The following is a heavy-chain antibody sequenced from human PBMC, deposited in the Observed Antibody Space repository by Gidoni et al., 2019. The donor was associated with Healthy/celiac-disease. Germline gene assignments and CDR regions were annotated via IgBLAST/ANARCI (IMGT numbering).Heavy chain of an antibody. CDR1: GGSFSGYY. J-gene: IGHJ6*02. Sequence: QVQLQQWGAGLLTPSETLSLTCAVYGGSFSGYYWSWIRQPPGKGLEWIGEINHSGSTNYHPSLKSRVTISVDTSKNQFSLKLSSVTAADTAVYYCARGRLLWFGEVSYYYYGMDVWGQGTTVTVSS. CDR3: ARGRLLWFGEVSYYYYGMDV. CDR2: INHSGST. D-gene: IGHD3-10*01. V-gene: IGHV4-34*01.